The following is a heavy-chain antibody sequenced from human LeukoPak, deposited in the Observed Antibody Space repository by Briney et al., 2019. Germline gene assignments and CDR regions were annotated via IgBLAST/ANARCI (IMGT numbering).Heavy chain of an antibody. V-gene: IGHV3-23*01. CDR1: GFTFSSYA. J-gene: IGHJ4*02. CDR2: ISGSGGST. Sequence: GASLRLSCAASGFTFSSYAMSWIRQAPGKGLEWVSAISGSGGSTYYADSVKGRFTISRDNSKNTLYLQMNSLRAEDTGVYYCAKDTPYPSTPAYWGQGTLVTVSS. CDR3: AKDTPYPSTPAY. D-gene: IGHD5/OR15-5a*01.